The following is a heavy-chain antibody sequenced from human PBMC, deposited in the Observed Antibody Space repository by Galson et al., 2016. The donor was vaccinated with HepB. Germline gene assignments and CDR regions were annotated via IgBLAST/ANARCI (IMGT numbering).Heavy chain of an antibody. CDR3: VHIVHSGSYYYFAY. D-gene: IGHD1-26*01. V-gene: IGHV2-5*02. CDR2: IYWDGDE. J-gene: IGHJ4*02. CDR1: GFSLSTTGVG. Sequence: PALVKPTQTLTLTCIFSGFSLSTTGVGVGWMRQPPGKTLEWLAHIYWDGDERYSPSLQSRRTITKDTSKNRVVLTMNNMDPVDTATYYCVHIVHSGSYYYFAYWGQGTLVTVSS.